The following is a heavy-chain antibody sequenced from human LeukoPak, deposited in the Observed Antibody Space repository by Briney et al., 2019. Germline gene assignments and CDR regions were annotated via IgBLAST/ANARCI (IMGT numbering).Heavy chain of an antibody. J-gene: IGHJ4*02. V-gene: IGHV3-11*05. CDR3: ARDRGYYDSSGYYHGD. CDR1: GFTFSDYY. CDR2: ISSSSSYT. Sequence: GGSLRLSCAASGFTFSDYYMSWIRQAPGQGLEWVSYISSSSSYTNYADSVKGRFTISRDNAKNSLYLQMNSLRAEDTAVYYCARDRGYYDSSGYYHGDWGQGTLVTVSP. D-gene: IGHD3-22*01.